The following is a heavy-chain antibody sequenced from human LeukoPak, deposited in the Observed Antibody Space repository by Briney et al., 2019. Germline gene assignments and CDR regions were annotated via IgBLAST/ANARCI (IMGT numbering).Heavy chain of an antibody. CDR1: GFTFDDYA. V-gene: IGHV3-9*01. CDR2: ISWNSGSI. D-gene: IGHD1-26*01. CDR3: ARRPIVGSKGYYFDP. J-gene: IGHJ5*02. Sequence: GGSLRLSCAASGFTFDDYAMHWVRQAPGKGLEWVSGISWNSGSIGYADSVKGRFTISRDNAKNQFSLKLASLTAADTAVYYCARRPIVGSKGYYFDPWGQGTLVTVSS.